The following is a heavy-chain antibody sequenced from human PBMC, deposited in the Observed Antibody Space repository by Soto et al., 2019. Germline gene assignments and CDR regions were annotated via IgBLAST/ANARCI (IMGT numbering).Heavy chain of an antibody. Sequence: ASVKVSCKASGYTFTSYDINWVRQATGQGLEWMGWMNPNSGNTGYAQKFQGRVTMTRNTSISTAYMELSSLRSEDTAVYYCAKRRNRYYYYGMDVWGQGTTVTVSS. D-gene: IGHD6-25*01. V-gene: IGHV1-8*01. CDR3: AKRRNRYYYYGMDV. J-gene: IGHJ6*02. CDR2: MNPNSGNT. CDR1: GYTFTSYD.